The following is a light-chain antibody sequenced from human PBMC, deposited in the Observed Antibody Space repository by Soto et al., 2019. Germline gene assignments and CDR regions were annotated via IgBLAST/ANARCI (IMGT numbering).Light chain of an antibody. J-gene: IGKJ2*01. CDR2: LGS. CDR3: MQALQTPRT. V-gene: IGKV2-28*01. Sequence: DLVMTQSPLSLPVTPGEPASISCRSSQSLLHSNGYNYLDWYLQKPGQSPQLLIYLGSNRASGVPDRFSGSGSGTEFTLKISRVEAEDVGFYYCMQALQTPRTFGQGTKLEIK. CDR1: QSLLHSNGYNY.